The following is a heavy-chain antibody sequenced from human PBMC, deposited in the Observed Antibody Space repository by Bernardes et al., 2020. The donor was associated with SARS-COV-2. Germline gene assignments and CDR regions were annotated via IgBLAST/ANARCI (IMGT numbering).Heavy chain of an antibody. J-gene: IGHJ6*02. CDR1: GFTFSSYW. CDR3: ARDWVEYCSSTSCYYYYYYGMDV. CDR2: IKQDGSEK. Sequence: GGSLRLSCAASGFTFSSYWMSWVRQAPGKGLEWVANIKQDGSEKYYVDSVKGRFTISRDNAKNSLYLQMNSLRAEDTAVYYCARDWVEYCSSTSCYYYYYYGMDVWGQGTTVTDSS. D-gene: IGHD2-2*01. V-gene: IGHV3-7*01.